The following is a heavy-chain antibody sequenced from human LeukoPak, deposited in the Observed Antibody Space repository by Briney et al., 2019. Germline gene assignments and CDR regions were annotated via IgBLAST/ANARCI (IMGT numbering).Heavy chain of an antibody. V-gene: IGHV4-34*01. D-gene: IGHD3-10*01. CDR2: INHSGST. CDR3: ARGRQRITMVRGVMKYFDY. Sequence: SETLSLACAVYGGSFSGYYWSWIRQPPGKGLEWIGEINHSGSTNYNPSLKSRVTISVDTSKNQFSLKLSSVTAADTAVYYCARGRQRITMVRGVMKYFDYWGQGTLVTVSS. CDR1: GGSFSGYY. J-gene: IGHJ4*02.